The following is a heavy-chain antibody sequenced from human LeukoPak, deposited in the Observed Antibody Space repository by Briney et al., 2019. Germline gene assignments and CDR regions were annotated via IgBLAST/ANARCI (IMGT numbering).Heavy chain of an antibody. CDR1: GGSISSYY. CDR3: ARGGLVVVPGSIAGFDP. D-gene: IGHD2-2*01. Sequence: SETLSLTCTVSGGSISSYYWSWIRQPAGKGLEWIGRIYTSGSTNYNPSLKSRVTMSIDTSKNHFSLRLNSVTAADTAVYYCARGGLVVVPGSIAGFDPWGQGTLVTVSS. CDR2: IYTSGST. V-gene: IGHV4-4*07. J-gene: IGHJ5*02.